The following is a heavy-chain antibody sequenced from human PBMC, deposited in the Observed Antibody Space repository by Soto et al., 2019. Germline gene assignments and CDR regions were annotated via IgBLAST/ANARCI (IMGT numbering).Heavy chain of an antibody. CDR2: ISGGGYET. J-gene: IGHJ4*02. V-gene: IGHV3-23*01. CDR3: VKDGEAYNGVWDYFAP. Sequence: EVQLLESGGGLVQPGGSLRLSCAASGFTFRSYAMTWVRQAPGKGLEWVSGISGGGYETYNAYSVKGRFTISRDNSKNTLYLQMNSLRAEDTAIYYCVKDGEAYNGVWDYFAPWGQGTLITVSS. CDR1: GFTFRSYA. D-gene: IGHD3-16*01.